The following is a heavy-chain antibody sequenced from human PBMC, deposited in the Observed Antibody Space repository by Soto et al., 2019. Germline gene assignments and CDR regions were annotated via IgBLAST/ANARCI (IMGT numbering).Heavy chain of an antibody. J-gene: IGHJ3*02. Sequence: GSLRLSCAASGFTFSDYYMSWIRQAPGKGLEWVSYISSSGSTIYYADSVKGRFIISRDNAKNSLYLQMNSLRAEDTAVYYCARVARCSGGSCYSATGAFGIWGQGTMVTVSS. V-gene: IGHV3-11*01. CDR3: ARVARCSGGSCYSATGAFGI. CDR1: GFTFSDYY. D-gene: IGHD2-15*01. CDR2: ISSSGSTI.